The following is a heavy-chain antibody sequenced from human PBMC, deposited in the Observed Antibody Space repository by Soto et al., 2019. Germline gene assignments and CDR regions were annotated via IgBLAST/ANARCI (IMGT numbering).Heavy chain of an antibody. CDR2: ISYDGSNK. D-gene: IGHD4-17*01. CDR3: ASSTVATPAY. V-gene: IGHV3-30*03. J-gene: IGHJ4*02. Sequence: GSLRLSCAASGFTFSSYGMHWVRQAPGKGLEWVAVISYDGSNKYYADSVKGRFTISRDNSKNTLYLQMNSLRAEDTAVYYCASSTVATPAYWGQGTLVTVSS. CDR1: GFTFSSYG.